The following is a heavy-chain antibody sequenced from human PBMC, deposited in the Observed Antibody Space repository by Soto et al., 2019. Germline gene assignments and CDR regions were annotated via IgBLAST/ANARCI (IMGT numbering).Heavy chain of an antibody. D-gene: IGHD2-15*01. V-gene: IGHV3-66*01. CDR2: MQSGGST. J-gene: IGHJ6*03. CDR3: TRDDVHRSGGTCDGVPMAV. Sequence: EVQMVESGGGLVQPGGSLRLSCAASGFTVSSKYMSWVRQAPGKGLEWVSLMQSGGSTYYAGSVKGRFTIYRDNSENTLFPKMNSLRAGATAVYYCTRDDVHRSGGTCDGVPMAVWGKGTTVTV. CDR1: GFTVSSKY.